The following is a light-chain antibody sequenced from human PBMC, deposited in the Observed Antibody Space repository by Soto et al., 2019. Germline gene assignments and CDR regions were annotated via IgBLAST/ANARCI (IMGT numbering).Light chain of an antibody. CDR2: DVY. CDR1: QSVRSY. CDR3: QQRGT. J-gene: IGKJ4*02. V-gene: IGKV3-11*01. Sequence: EFVLTQSPATLSLSPGERATLSCRASQSVRSYLAWYQQKPGQAPRLLIYDVYNRATGIPARFSGSGSATDFTLTISSLEPEDFAVYYCQQRGTFGGGTKVDIK.